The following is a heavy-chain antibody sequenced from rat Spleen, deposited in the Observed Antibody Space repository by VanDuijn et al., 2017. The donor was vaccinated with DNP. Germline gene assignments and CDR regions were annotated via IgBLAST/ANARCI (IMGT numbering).Heavy chain of an antibody. J-gene: IGHJ2*01. CDR2: INTDGGST. D-gene: IGHD1-6*01. Sequence: EVQLVETGGGLVQPGRSLKLSCVASGFTFSSYWMYWIRQAPGKGLEWVASINTDGGSTYYPDSVKGRFTTSRDNAKSTLYLQMDSLRSEETATYYCTRHGYTTDYYYHFDYWGQGVMVTVSS. V-gene: IGHV5-58*01. CDR3: TRHGYTTDYYYHFDY. CDR1: GFTFSSYW.